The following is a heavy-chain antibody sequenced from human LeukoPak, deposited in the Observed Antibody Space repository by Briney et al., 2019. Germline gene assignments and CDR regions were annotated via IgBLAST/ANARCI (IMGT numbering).Heavy chain of an antibody. Sequence: SETLSLTCAVYGGSFSGYYWSWIRQPPGKGLEWVGEINHSGSTNYNPSLKSRVTISVDTSKNQFSLKLSSVTAADTAMYYCAKDRVVGPRKILHYFDSWGQGTLVTVSS. CDR1: GGSFSGYY. V-gene: IGHV4-34*01. CDR3: AKDRVVGPRKILHYFDS. CDR2: INHSGST. D-gene: IGHD1-26*01. J-gene: IGHJ4*02.